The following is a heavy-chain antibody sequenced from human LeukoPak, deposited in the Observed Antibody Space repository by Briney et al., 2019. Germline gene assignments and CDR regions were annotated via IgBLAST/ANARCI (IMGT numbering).Heavy chain of an antibody. J-gene: IGHJ4*02. CDR2: IKQDGSEK. CDR3: ARLRGLYSDTNRYQTALDC. Sequence: GGSLRLSCAASGFTFSNYWMSWVRQAPGKGLEWVANIKQDGSEKYYVDSGKVPFTISRDNAKNSLYLQINSLRAEDTDVYYCARLRGLYSDTNRYQTALDCWGQGTLVTVSS. D-gene: IGHD1-26*01. V-gene: IGHV3-7*01. CDR1: GFTFSNYW.